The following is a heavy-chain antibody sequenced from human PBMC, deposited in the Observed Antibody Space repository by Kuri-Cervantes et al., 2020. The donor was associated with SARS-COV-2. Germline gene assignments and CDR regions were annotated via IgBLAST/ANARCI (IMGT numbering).Heavy chain of an antibody. V-gene: IGHV4-4*09. J-gene: IGHJ6*03. CDR3: ASGALGSYPYYYYYMDV. CDR2: IYTSGST. CDR1: GYSISSDYY. D-gene: IGHD2-15*01. Sequence: SETLSLTCNVSGYSISSDYYWGWIRQPAGKGLEWIGYIYTSGSTNYNPSLKSRVTISVDTSKNQFSLKLSSVTAADTAVYYCASGALGSYPYYYYYMDVWGKGTTVTVSS.